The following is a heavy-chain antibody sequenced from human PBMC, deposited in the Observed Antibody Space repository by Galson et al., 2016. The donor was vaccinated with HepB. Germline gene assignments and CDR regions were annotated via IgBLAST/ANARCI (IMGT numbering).Heavy chain of an antibody. CDR3: AKGTTTYYYYYMDV. Sequence: SLRLSCAASGITFSSYVMNWVRQAPGKGLEWVSVISDVGGITNYADSVKGRFTISRDNSKNTLYLQMTSLRAEDTAVYYCAKGTTTYYYYYMDVWGKGTTVTVSS. CDR2: ISDVGGIT. CDR1: GITFSSYV. V-gene: IGHV3-23*01. J-gene: IGHJ6*03. D-gene: IGHD1-26*01.